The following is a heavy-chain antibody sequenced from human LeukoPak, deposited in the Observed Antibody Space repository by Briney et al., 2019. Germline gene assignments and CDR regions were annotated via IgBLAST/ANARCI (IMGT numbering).Heavy chain of an antibody. Sequence: SETLSLTCTVSGGSISSYYWSWIRQPPGKGLEWIGYIYYSGSTNYNPSLRSRVTISVDTSKNQISLRLTSVTATDTAVYYCARQTGSGLFILPGGQGTLVTVSS. CDR3: ARQTGSGLFILP. V-gene: IGHV4-59*08. CDR1: GGSISSYY. CDR2: IYYSGST. J-gene: IGHJ4*02. D-gene: IGHD3/OR15-3a*01.